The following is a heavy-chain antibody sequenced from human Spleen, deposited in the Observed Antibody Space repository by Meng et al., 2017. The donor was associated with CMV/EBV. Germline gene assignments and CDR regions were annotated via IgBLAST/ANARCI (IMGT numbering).Heavy chain of an antibody. CDR1: GYTFTSYA. V-gene: IGHV1-3*02. J-gene: IGHJ4*02. CDR2: SNADNGNT. CDR3: ARGIAGGSFDY. Sequence: ASVKVSCKASGYTFTSYAMHWVRQAPGQRLEWMGWSNADNGNTKYAQVLQGRVTMTTDISMTTASMELRSLRSDDTAVYYCARGIAGGSFDYWGQGTLVTVSS. D-gene: IGHD1-26*01.